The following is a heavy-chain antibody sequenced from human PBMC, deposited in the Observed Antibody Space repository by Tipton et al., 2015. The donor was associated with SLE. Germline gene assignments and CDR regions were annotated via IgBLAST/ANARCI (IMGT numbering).Heavy chain of an antibody. CDR1: GGSISSHY. Sequence: TLSLTCTVSGGSISSHYWSWIRQPPGKGLEWIGYIYYSGSTNYNPSLKSRVTISVDTSKNQFSLKLSSVTAADTAVYYCAREGRVTPVDYWGQGTLVTVSS. CDR3: AREGRVTPVDY. V-gene: IGHV4-59*11. CDR2: IYYSGST. J-gene: IGHJ4*02. D-gene: IGHD2-21*02.